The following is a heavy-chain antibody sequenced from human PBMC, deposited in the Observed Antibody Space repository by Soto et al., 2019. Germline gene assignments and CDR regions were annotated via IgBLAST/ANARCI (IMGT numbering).Heavy chain of an antibody. Sequence: SETLSLTCTVSGGSISSGDYYWSWIRQPPGKGLEWIGYIYYSGSTYYNPSLKSRVTISVDTSKNQFSLKVSSVTAADTAVYYCASGSYYHYMDVWGKGTTVTVSS. V-gene: IGHV4-30-4*03. CDR1: GGSISSGDYY. J-gene: IGHJ6*03. CDR2: IYYSGST. CDR3: ASGSYYHYMDV.